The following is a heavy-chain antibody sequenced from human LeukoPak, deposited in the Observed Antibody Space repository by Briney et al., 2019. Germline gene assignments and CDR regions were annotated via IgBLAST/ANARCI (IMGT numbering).Heavy chain of an antibody. CDR2: ISSSGSTI. CDR3: AKDYVSIVDSSGWLPDAFDI. Sequence: GGSLRLSCAASGFTFSDYYMSWIRQAPGKGLEWVSYISSSGSTIYYADSVKGRFTISRDNAKNSLYLQMNSLRAEDTAVYYCAKDYVSIVDSSGWLPDAFDIWGQGTMVTVSS. D-gene: IGHD6-19*01. V-gene: IGHV3-11*01. J-gene: IGHJ3*02. CDR1: GFTFSDYY.